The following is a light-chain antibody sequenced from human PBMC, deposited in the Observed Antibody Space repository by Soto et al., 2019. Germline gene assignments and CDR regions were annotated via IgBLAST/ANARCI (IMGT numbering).Light chain of an antibody. Sequence: DIQMTQSPSSLSASVGDRVTITCRARQSISSYLNWYQQKPGKAPKLLIYAASSLQSGVPSRFSGSGSGTDFTLTISSLQPEDFTTYYCQQRYTTSLTFGGGTKVDIK. J-gene: IGKJ4*01. CDR3: QQRYTTSLT. CDR2: AAS. CDR1: QSISSY. V-gene: IGKV1-39*01.